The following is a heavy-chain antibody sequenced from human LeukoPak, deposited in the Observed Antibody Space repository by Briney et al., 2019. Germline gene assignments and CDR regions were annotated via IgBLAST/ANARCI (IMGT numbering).Heavy chain of an antibody. Sequence: GASLRLSCAASGFTFSSYSMNWVRQAPGKGLLWVSRINSDGSSTNYADSVKGRFSIFRDNAKNTLYLHMNSLRAEDAAVYYCASTPGYCDSSTCFEYFQHWGQGTLVTVTS. J-gene: IGHJ1*01. CDR2: INSDGSST. D-gene: IGHD2-2*03. CDR1: GFTFSSYS. V-gene: IGHV3-74*01. CDR3: ASTPGYCDSSTCFEYFQH.